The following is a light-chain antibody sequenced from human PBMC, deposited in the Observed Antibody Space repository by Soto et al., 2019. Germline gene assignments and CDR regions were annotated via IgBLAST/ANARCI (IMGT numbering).Light chain of an antibody. Sequence: SSELTQPPSVSVSPGQTASITCSGDKLGDKYACWYQQKPGQSPVLVIYQDSKRPSGIPERFSGSNSGNTATLTISGTQAMDEADYYCQAWDSSTYLVFGGGTKVTVL. CDR2: QDS. CDR1: KLGDKY. CDR3: QAWDSSTYLV. J-gene: IGLJ2*01. V-gene: IGLV3-1*01.